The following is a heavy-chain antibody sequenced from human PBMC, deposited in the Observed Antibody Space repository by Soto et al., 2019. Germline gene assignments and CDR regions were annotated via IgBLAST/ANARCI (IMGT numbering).Heavy chain of an antibody. Sequence: SETLSLTCAVYGGSFSGCYWSWIRQPPGKGLEWIGEINHSGSTNYNPSLKSRVTISVDTSKNQFSLKLSSVTAADTAVYYCARGRSGYDAGWFDPWGQGTLVTVSS. CDR1: GGSFSGCY. CDR2: INHSGST. J-gene: IGHJ5*02. V-gene: IGHV4-34*01. D-gene: IGHD5-12*01. CDR3: ARGRSGYDAGWFDP.